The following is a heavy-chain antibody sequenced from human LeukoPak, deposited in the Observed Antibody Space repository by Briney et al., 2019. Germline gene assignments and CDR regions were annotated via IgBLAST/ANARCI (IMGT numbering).Heavy chain of an antibody. CDR2: IYYSGST. V-gene: IGHV4-61*03. J-gene: IGHJ4*02. CDR1: GASFSSGSYY. CDR3: ARDLLNEGNHLDY. Sequence: PSETLSLTCNVSGASFSSGSYYWSWIRQPPGKELEWIGYIYYSGSTSYNPSLKSRVTISVDTSKNHFSLKLTSVTAADTAVYYCARDLLNEGNHLDYWGQGTLVTVSS. D-gene: IGHD4-23*01.